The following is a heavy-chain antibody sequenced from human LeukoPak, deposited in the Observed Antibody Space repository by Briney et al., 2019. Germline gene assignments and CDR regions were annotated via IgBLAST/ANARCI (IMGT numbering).Heavy chain of an antibody. CDR2: MKQEGSER. CDR1: GFSFSHYW. CDR3: ARDHFDC. J-gene: IGHJ4*02. V-gene: IGHV3-7*01. Sequence: GGSLRLSCVASGFSFSHYWMSWVRQAPGKGLEWVADMKQEGSERYNVDSVKGRFTISRDNAKNSLYLQMNSLRAEDTAVYYCARDHFDCWGQGTLVTVSS.